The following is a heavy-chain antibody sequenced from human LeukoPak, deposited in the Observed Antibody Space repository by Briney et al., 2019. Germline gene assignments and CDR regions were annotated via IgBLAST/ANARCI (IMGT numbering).Heavy chain of an antibody. CDR3: AKHYSPHYYGMDV. Sequence: PGGSLRLSCAASGFTFSTYAMSWVRQAPGKGLEWVSAIGDTTYYADSVKGRFTISRDNSKNTLYLQMSSLRAEDTAVYYCAKHYSPHYYGMDVWGQGTTVTVSS. CDR2: IGDTT. D-gene: IGHD3-10*01. V-gene: IGHV3-23*01. J-gene: IGHJ6*02. CDR1: GFTFSTYA.